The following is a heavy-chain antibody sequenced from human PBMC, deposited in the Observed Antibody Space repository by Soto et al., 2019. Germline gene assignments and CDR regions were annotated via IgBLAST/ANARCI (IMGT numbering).Heavy chain of an antibody. CDR1: GFTFSSFA. CDR3: AXXFSXXKGSPPDF. J-gene: IGHJ4*02. D-gene: IGHD3-10*01. Sequence: EMQLLESGGGLVQPGGSLRLSCAASGFTFSSFAMSWVRQAPGKGLDWVSAISGSGGSTYSADSVKGRFTISRDNSKNTLYLQMSSLRAEDTAVYXCAXXFSXXKGSPPDFWGQGSLVTVSS. CDR2: ISGSGGST. V-gene: IGHV3-23*01.